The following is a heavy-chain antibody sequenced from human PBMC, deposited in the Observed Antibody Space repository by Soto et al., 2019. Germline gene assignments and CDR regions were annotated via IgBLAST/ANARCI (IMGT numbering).Heavy chain of an antibody. D-gene: IGHD4-17*01. CDR1: GYTFTSYA. J-gene: IGHJ5*02. CDR2: INAGNGNT. Sequence: GASVKVSCKAAGYTFTSYAMHWVRQAPGQRLEWMGWINAGNGNTKYSQKFQGRVTITRDTSASTAYMELSSLRSEDTAVYYCAREPPRQGYGDANWFDPWGQGTLVTVSS. V-gene: IGHV1-3*01. CDR3: AREPPRQGYGDANWFDP.